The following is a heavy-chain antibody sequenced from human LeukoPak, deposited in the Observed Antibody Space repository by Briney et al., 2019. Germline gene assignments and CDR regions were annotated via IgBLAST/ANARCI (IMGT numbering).Heavy chain of an antibody. CDR1: GGSISSFY. J-gene: IGHJ4*02. CDR3: ANWEEGSSHYFDY. Sequence: PSETLSLTCTVSGGSISSFYWSWIRQPPGKGLEWIGYIYYTGSTNYNPSLKSRLTISVDLSKNQFSLKLSSVTATDTAVYYCANWEEGSSHYFDYWGQGTLVTVSS. V-gene: IGHV4-59*08. CDR2: IYYTGST. D-gene: IGHD6-13*01.